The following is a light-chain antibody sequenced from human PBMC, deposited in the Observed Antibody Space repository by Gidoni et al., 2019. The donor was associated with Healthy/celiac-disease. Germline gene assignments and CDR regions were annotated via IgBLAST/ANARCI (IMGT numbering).Light chain of an antibody. CDR1: QGISSA. Sequence: AIQLPPSPSSLSASVGDRVTIPCRASQGISSALAWYQQKPGKAPKLLIYDASSLESGVPSRFSGSGSGTDFTLTISSLQPEDFATYYCQQFNNYPLFGGGTKVEIK. CDR2: DAS. CDR3: QQFNNYPL. J-gene: IGKJ4*01. V-gene: IGKV1D-13*01.